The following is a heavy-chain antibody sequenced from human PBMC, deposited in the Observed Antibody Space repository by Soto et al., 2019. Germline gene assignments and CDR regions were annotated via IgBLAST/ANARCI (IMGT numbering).Heavy chain of an antibody. Sequence: SETLSLTCTVSVESISIYYWSWIRQPPGKGLEWIGYMYYSGSTNYNPSLMSRVTISVDTSKNQFSLKLSSVTAADTAVYYCARDAGGPADYWGQGTLVTVSS. CDR3: ARDAGGPADY. D-gene: IGHD2-15*01. CDR1: VESISIYY. J-gene: IGHJ4*02. CDR2: MYYSGST. V-gene: IGHV4-59*01.